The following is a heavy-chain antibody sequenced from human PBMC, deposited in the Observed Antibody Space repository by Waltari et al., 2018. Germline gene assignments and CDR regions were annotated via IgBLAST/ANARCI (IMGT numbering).Heavy chain of an antibody. J-gene: IGHJ4*02. CDR3: ARTYSSGWYPYYFDY. CDR1: GGSISSSSYY. Sequence: QLQLQESGPGLVKPSETLSLTCTVSGGSISSSSYYWGWIRQPPGKGLEWIGSIYYSGSTYYNPSLKSRVTISVDTSKNPFSLKLSSVTAADTAVYYCARTYSSGWYPYYFDYWGQGTLVTVSS. CDR2: IYYSGST. V-gene: IGHV4-39*01. D-gene: IGHD6-19*01.